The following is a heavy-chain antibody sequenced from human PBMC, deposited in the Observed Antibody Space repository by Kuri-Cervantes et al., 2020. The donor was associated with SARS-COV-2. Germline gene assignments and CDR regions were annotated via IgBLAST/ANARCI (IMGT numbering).Heavy chain of an antibody. V-gene: IGHV4-39*01. J-gene: IGHJ6*02. CDR3: ARLLDSGVHQLLDIRGYYGMDV. CDR1: GGSISSSSYY. CDR2: IYYSGST. Sequence: SETLSLTCTVSGGSISSSSYYWGWIRQPPGKGLEWIGSIYYSGSTYYNLSLKSRVTISVDTSKNQFSLKLSSVTAADTAVYYCARLLDSGVHQLLDIRGYYGMDVWGQGTTVTVSS. D-gene: IGHD2-2*01.